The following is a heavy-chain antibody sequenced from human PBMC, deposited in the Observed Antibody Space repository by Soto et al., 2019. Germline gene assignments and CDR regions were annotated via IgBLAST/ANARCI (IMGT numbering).Heavy chain of an antibody. D-gene: IGHD1-1*01. Sequence: SETLSLTCAVYGGSFSGYYWSWIRQPPGKGLEWIGEINHSGSTNYNPSLKSRVTISVDTSKNQFSLKLSSVTAADTAVYYCALGANWNRFDYYYMDVWGKGTTVTVSS. J-gene: IGHJ6*03. CDR2: INHSGST. CDR3: ALGANWNRFDYYYMDV. V-gene: IGHV4-34*01. CDR1: GGSFSGYY.